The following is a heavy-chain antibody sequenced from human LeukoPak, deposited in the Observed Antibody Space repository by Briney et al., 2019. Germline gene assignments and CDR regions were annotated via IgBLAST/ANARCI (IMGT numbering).Heavy chain of an antibody. D-gene: IGHD3-22*01. CDR3: ARDRRYYDSSGYAFDY. CDR2: IRYDGSNK. CDR1: GFTFSSYG. V-gene: IGHV3-30*02. J-gene: IGHJ4*02. Sequence: PGGSLRLSCAASGFTFSSYGMHWVRQGPGKGLEWVAFIRYDGSNKYYADSVKGRFTISRDNAKNSLYLQMNSLRAEDTAVYYCARDRRYYDSSGYAFDYWGQGTLVTVSS.